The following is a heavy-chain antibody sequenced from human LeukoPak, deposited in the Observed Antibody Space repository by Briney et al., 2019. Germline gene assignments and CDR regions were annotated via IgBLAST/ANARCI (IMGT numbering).Heavy chain of an antibody. CDR3: ASDYGDYGGGFDP. D-gene: IGHD4-17*01. CDR2: ISAYNGNT. V-gene: IGHV1-18*01. Sequence: ASVKVSCKASGYTFTSYGISWVRQAPGQGLEWMGWISAYNGNTNYAQKLQGRVTMTTDTSTSTAYTELRSLRSDDTAVYYCASDYGDYGGGFDPWGQGTLVTVSS. J-gene: IGHJ5*02. CDR1: GYTFTSYG.